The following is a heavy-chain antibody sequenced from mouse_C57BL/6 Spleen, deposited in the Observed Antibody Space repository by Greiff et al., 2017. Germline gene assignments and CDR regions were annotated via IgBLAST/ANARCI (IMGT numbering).Heavy chain of an antibody. J-gene: IGHJ4*01. CDR2: ISYDGSN. D-gene: IGHD2-4*01. CDR3: ARFYYDYDMGAMDY. CDR1: GYSITSGYY. V-gene: IGHV3-6*01. Sequence: VQLKQSGPGLVKPSQSLSLTCSVTGYSITSGYYWNWIRQFPGNKLEWMGYISYDGSNNYNPSLKNRISITRDTSTNQFFLKLNSVTTEDTATYYCARFYYDYDMGAMDYWGQGTSVTVSS.